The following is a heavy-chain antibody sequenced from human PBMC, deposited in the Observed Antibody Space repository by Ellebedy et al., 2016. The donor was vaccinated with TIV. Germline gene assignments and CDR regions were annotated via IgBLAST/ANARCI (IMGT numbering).Heavy chain of an antibody. CDR3: ARGLRYGWGFDY. D-gene: IGHD6-19*01. CDR2: ITSSSTYI. J-gene: IGHJ4*02. Sequence: GESLKISRAASGFTFSSYSMNWVRQAPGKGLEWVSSITSSSTYIYSADSVKGRFTISRDNAKNSLYLQMNSLRAEDTAVYYCARGLRYGWGFDYWGQGTLVTVSS. CDR1: GFTFSSYS. V-gene: IGHV3-21*01.